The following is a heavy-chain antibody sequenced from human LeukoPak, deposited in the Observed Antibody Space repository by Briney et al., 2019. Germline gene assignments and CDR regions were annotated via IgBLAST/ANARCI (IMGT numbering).Heavy chain of an antibody. CDR2: INSVGSST. V-gene: IGHV3-74*03. CDR1: GFTSSSYW. J-gene: IGHJ6*03. Sequence: PGGCLRLSCAASGFTSSSYWMHWVRQAPGKGLVWVSRINSVGSSTTYAGSVKRRFNLHRDNAKNTPYLQMHSQSAEDTGVYYCEASIADTGAYYYYYMHVWGKGAPLTVS. CDR3: EASIADTGAYYYYYMHV. D-gene: IGHD6-6*01.